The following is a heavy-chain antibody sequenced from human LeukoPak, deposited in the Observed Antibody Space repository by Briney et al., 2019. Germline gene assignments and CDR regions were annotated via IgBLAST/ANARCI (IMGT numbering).Heavy chain of an antibody. CDR3: AKDTTYCGTDCYSTYFGH. CDR2: ISGSGGST. J-gene: IGHJ4*02. D-gene: IGHD2-21*02. V-gene: IGHV3-23*01. CDR1: GFTFSSYA. Sequence: GGSLRLSCAASGFTFSSYAMSWVRQAPGKGLEWVSAISGSGGSTYYADSLKGRFTISRDNSQNTLYLQMSSLRAEDTAVYYCAKDTTYCGTDCYSTYFGHWGQGTLVTVSS.